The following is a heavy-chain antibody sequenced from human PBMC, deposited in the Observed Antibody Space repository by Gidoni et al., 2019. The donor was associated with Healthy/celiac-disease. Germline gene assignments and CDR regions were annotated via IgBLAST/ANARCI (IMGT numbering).Heavy chain of an antibody. V-gene: IGHV3-48*03. CDR2: ISSSGSTI. D-gene: IGHD6-13*01. CDR3: ARENPKAPRIAAAGYFDY. J-gene: IGHJ4*02. CDR1: GFTFSSYE. Sequence: EVQLVESGGGLVQPGGSLRLSCAASGFTFSSYEMNWVRQAPGKGLEWVSYISSSGSTIYYADSVKGRFTISRDNAKNSLYLQMNSLRAEDTAVYYCARENPKAPRIAAAGYFDYWGQGTLVTVSS.